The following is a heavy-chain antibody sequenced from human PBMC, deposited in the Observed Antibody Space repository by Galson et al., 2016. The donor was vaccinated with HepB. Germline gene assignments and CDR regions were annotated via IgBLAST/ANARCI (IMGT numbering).Heavy chain of an antibody. Sequence: SLRLSCAASGFTFDVYAMHWVRQAPGRGLECVADISYHGRITYYADSVKGRFTISRDNSKNTIYLQMNSLRAEDTAIYYCARDWSRRTARVPFDYWGRGTLVAVSS. J-gene: IGHJ5*01. CDR3: ARDWSRRTARVPFDY. CDR1: GFTFDVYA. V-gene: IGHV3-30*04. CDR2: ISYHGRIT. D-gene: IGHD6-6*01.